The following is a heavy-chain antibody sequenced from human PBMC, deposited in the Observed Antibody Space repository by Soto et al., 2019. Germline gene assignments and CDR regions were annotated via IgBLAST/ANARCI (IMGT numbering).Heavy chain of an antibody. V-gene: IGHV3-11*06. J-gene: IGHJ4*02. Sequence: GSLRLSCATSGFPFSDYYMSWIRQAPGKGLEWLSHISPKSTYRNYADSVKGRFTISRDNTKSSLYLEMNSLRAEDTAVYYCARESEDLTSNFDYWGQGTLVTVSS. CDR3: ARESEDLTSNFDY. CDR1: GFPFSDYY. CDR2: ISPKSTYR.